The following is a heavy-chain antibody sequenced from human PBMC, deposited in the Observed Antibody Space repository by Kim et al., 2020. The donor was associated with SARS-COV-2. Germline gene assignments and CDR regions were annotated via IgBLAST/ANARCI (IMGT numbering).Heavy chain of an antibody. CDR2: IIPILGIA. V-gene: IGHV1-69*04. CDR3: ARDNSHGSSGWEESYYYYYYGMDV. CDR1: GGTFSSYA. Sequence: SVKVSCKASGGTFSSYAISWVRQAPGQGLEWMGRIIPILGIANYAQKFQGRVTITADKSTSTAYMELSSLRSEDTAVYYCARDNSHGSSGWEESYYYYYYGMDVWGQGTTVTVSS. J-gene: IGHJ6*02. D-gene: IGHD6-19*01.